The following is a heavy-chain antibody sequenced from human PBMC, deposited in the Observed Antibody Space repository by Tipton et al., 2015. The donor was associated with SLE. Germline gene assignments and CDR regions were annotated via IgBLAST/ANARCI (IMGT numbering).Heavy chain of an antibody. CDR3: ARVGPGRDYFDY. Sequence: SLRLSCAVSGFTFNNYGMHWVRQAPGKGLEWVSSISSSSSYIYYADSVKGRFTISRDNAKNSLYLQMNSLRAEDTAVYYCARVGPGRDYFDYWGQGTLVTVSS. V-gene: IGHV3-21*01. CDR2: ISSSSSYI. D-gene: IGHD3-10*01. CDR1: GFTFNNYG. J-gene: IGHJ4*02.